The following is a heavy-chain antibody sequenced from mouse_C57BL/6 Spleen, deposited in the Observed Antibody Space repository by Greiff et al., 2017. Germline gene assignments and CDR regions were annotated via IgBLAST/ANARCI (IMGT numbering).Heavy chain of an antibody. D-gene: IGHD3-2*02. Sequence: VQLQQSGPGLVAPSQSLSITCTVSGFSLTSYAISWVRQPPGTGLAWLGVIWTGGGTNSNSALKSRLSISKDNSKSQVVLKRNSLQTDDTARYYCARGGSSVYGAWFADWGQGTLVTVSA. J-gene: IGHJ3*01. V-gene: IGHV2-9-1*01. CDR2: IWTGGGT. CDR3: ARGGSSVYGAWFAD. CDR1: GFSLTSYA.